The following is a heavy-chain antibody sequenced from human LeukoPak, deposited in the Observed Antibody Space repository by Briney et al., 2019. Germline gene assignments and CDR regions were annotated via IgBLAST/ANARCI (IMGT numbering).Heavy chain of an antibody. CDR1: GFTFSSYA. J-gene: IGHJ4*02. Sequence: GGSLGLSCSASGFTFSSYAMHSVRQAPGKGLEYVSAISSNGGSTYYADSVKGRFTISRDNSKNTLYLQMSSLRAEDTAVYYCARARGVSTGYRPIDYWGQGTLVTVSS. CDR3: ARARGVSTGYRPIDY. V-gene: IGHV3-64D*06. CDR2: ISSNGGST. D-gene: IGHD3-22*01.